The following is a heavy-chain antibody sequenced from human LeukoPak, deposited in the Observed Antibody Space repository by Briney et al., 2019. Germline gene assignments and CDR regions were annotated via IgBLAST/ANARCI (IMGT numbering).Heavy chain of an antibody. J-gene: IGHJ4*02. CDR3: ARDFQTDYYDSSGYHFDY. V-gene: IGHV7-4-1*02. D-gene: IGHD3-22*01. Sequence: GASVKVSCKASGYTFTSYAMNWVRQAPGQGLEWMGWINTNTGNPTYAQGFTGRFVFSLDTSVSTAYLQISSLKAEDTAVYYCARDFQTDYYDSSGYHFDYWGQGTLVTVSS. CDR2: INTNTGNP. CDR1: GYTFTSYA.